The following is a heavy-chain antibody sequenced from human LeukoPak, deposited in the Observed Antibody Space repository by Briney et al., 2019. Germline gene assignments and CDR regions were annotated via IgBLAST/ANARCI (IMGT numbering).Heavy chain of an antibody. D-gene: IGHD6-6*01. CDR2: IWYDGSNK. V-gene: IGHV3-33*01. CDR3: ARVEAEYSSSSGPFDY. Sequence: PGRSLRLSCAASGFTFSSYGMHWVRQAPGKGLEWVAVIWYDGSNKYYADSVKGRFTISRDNSKNTLYLQMNSLRAEDTAVYYCARVEAEYSSSSGPFDYWGQGTLVTVSS. J-gene: IGHJ4*02. CDR1: GFTFSSYG.